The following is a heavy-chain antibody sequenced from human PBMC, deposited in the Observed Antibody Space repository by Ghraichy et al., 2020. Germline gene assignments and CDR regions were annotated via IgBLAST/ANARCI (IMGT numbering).Heavy chain of an antibody. J-gene: IGHJ4*02. CDR2: ITHSGST. CDR1: GGSFSNYY. V-gene: IGHV4-34*01. Sequence: SETLSLTCAVYGGSFSNYYWTWIRQPPGKGLEWIGDITHSGSTNYNPSLKIRVTISLDTSKNQFSLKLSSVTAADTAVYYCAIAVAGRGDFDYWGQGTLVTVSS. CDR3: AIAVAGRGDFDY. D-gene: IGHD6-19*01.